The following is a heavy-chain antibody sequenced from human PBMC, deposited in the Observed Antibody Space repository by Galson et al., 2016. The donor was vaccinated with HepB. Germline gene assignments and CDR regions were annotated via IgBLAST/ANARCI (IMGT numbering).Heavy chain of an antibody. V-gene: IGHV3-30*03. CDR3: ARGALTIFEPVGLDV. CDR2: ISYDGTNQ. CDR1: GFTFGNYA. J-gene: IGHJ6*02. D-gene: IGHD3-3*01. Sequence: SLRLSCAASGFTFGNYAVHWVRQAPGKGLEWVAGISYDGTNQNYADSLKGRSTISRDKSNNTVHLQINSLRPADTAVFYCARGALTIFEPVGLDVWGQGTTVIVSS.